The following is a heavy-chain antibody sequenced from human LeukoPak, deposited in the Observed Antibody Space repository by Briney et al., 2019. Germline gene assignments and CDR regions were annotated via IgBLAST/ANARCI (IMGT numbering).Heavy chain of an antibody. CDR3: ARGRGMATIDY. CDR1: GGSFSGYY. J-gene: IGHJ4*02. CDR2: INHSGST. D-gene: IGHD5-24*01. V-gene: IGHV4-34*01. Sequence: KPSETLSLTCAVYGGSFSGYYWSWIRQPPGKGLEWIGEINHSGSTNYNPSLKSRVTISVYTSKNQFSLKLSSVTAADTAVYYCARGRGMATIDYWGQGTLVTASS.